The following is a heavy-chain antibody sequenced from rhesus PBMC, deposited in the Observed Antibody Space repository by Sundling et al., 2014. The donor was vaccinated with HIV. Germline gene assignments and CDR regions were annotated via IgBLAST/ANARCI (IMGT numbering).Heavy chain of an antibody. CDR2: ISSGGST. Sequence: EVQLVESGGGLAKPGGSLRLSCAASGFTFSSYAMHWVRQAPGKGLEWVSTISSGGSTYYADSVQGRFTISRDTSKNTLSLQMNSLRAGDTAVYYCAKDRWVVATGDGLDSWGQGVVVTVSS. J-gene: IGHJ6*01. V-gene: IGHV3-103*01. D-gene: IGHD4-29*01. CDR1: GFTFSSYA. CDR3: AKDRWVVATGDGLDS.